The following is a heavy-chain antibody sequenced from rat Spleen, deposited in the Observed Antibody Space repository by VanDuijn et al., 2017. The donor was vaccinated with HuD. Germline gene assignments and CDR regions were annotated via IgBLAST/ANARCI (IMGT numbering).Heavy chain of an antibody. V-gene: IGHV5-22*01. Sequence: EVQLVESGGGLVQPGRSMKLSCAASGFTFSDYYMAWVRQAPKKGLEWVASISYEGSGTYYGDSVKGRFTISRDNAKSTLYLQMNSLRSEDTATYYCARLEGGFMDAWGQGASVTVSS. CDR2: ISYEGSGT. CDR1: GFTFSDYY. D-gene: IGHD1-11*01. J-gene: IGHJ4*01. CDR3: ARLEGGFMDA.